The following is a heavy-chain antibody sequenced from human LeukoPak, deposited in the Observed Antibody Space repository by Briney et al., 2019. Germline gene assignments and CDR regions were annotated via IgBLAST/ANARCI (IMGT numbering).Heavy chain of an antibody. Sequence: ASVKVSCKVSGYTLTELSMHWVRQAPGKGLEWMGGFDPEDGETICAQKFQGRVTMTEDTSTDTAYMELSSLRSEDTAVYYCATARALYCSSTSCYPPDAFDIWGQGTMVTVSS. V-gene: IGHV1-24*01. D-gene: IGHD2-2*01. J-gene: IGHJ3*02. CDR3: ATARALYCSSTSCYPPDAFDI. CDR1: GYTLTELS. CDR2: FDPEDGET.